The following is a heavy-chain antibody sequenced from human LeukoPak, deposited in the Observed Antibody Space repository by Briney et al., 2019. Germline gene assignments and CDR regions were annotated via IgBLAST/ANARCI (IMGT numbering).Heavy chain of an antibody. J-gene: IGHJ3*02. CDR3: ANLLGMQRHDGFDI. CDR1: GGSFTSGGYY. Sequence: SQTLSLTCTVSGGSFTSGGYYWNWIRQHPGKGLEWIGYIYSSGSTYYNPSLTSRVTISVDTSKNQFSLKLNSVTAADTAVYYCANLLGMQRHDGFDIWGQGTMVTVSS. CDR2: IYSSGST. D-gene: IGHD3-16*01. V-gene: IGHV4-31*03.